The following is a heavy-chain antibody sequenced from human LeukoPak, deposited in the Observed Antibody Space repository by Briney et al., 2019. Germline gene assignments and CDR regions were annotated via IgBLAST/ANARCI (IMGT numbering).Heavy chain of an antibody. D-gene: IGHD4-17*01. CDR1: GFTFSSYA. Sequence: PGGSLRLSCAASGFTFSSYAMHWVRQAPGKGLEWVAVISYDGSNKYYADSVKGRFTISRDNAKNSLYLQMNSLRAEDTAVYYCAAYGDYGYGEDPFDYWGQGTLVTVSS. CDR2: ISYDGSNK. CDR3: AAYGDYGYGEDPFDY. J-gene: IGHJ4*02. V-gene: IGHV3-30-3*01.